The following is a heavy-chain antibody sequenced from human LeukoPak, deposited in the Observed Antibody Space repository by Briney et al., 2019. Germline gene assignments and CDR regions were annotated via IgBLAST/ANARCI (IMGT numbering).Heavy chain of an antibody. V-gene: IGHV1-69*04. CDR3: ARSRVEMATSWFDP. CDR2: IIPILGIA. Sequence: ASVKVSCKASGGTFSSYAISWVRQAPGQGLEWMGRIIPILGIANYAQKFQGRVTITADKSTSTAYMELSSLRSEDTAVYYCARSRVEMATSWFDPWGQGTLVTVSS. CDR1: GGTFSSYA. D-gene: IGHD5-24*01. J-gene: IGHJ5*02.